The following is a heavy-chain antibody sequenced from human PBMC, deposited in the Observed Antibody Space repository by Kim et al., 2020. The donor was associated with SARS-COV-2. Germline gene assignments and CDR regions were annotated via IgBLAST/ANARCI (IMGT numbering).Heavy chain of an antibody. V-gene: IGHV4-59*13. CDR1: GGSISSYY. CDR2: IYYSGST. Sequence: SETLSLTCTVSGGSISSYYWSWIRQPPGKGLEWIGYIYYSGSTNYNPSLKSRVTISVDTSKNQFSLKLSSVTAADTAVYYCARLGGYCSGGSCYRGWFDPWGQGTLVTVSS. D-gene: IGHD2-15*01. CDR3: ARLGGYCSGGSCYRGWFDP. J-gene: IGHJ5*02.